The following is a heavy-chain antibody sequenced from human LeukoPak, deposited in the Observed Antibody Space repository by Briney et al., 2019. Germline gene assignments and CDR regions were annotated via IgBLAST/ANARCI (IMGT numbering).Heavy chain of an antibody. V-gene: IGHV3-53*01. Sequence: GGSLRLSCAASGFTVSSNYMTWVRQAPGKGLEWVSVIYSGGTTYFADSVKGRFTISGDNSKNSLYLQMNSLRAEDTAVYYCARDGEWLRPTDYWGQGTLVTVSS. CDR2: IYSGGTT. CDR3: ARDGEWLRPTDY. CDR1: GFTVSSNY. J-gene: IGHJ4*02. D-gene: IGHD5-12*01.